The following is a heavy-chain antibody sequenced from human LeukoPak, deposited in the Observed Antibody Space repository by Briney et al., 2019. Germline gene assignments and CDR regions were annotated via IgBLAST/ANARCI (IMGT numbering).Heavy chain of an antibody. CDR3: ARERGILWFGELFS. D-gene: IGHD3-10*01. CDR2: ISAYNGNT. CDR1: GYTFTSYG. J-gene: IGHJ5*02. V-gene: IGHV1-18*01. Sequence: ASVKASCKASGYTFTSYGISGVGQAPGQGLEWMGWISAYNGNTNYAQKLQGRVTMTTDTSTSTAYMELRSLRSDYTAVYYFARERGILWFGELFSWGQGTLVTVSS.